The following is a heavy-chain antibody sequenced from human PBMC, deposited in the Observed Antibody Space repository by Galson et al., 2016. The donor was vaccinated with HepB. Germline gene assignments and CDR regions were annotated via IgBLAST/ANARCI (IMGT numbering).Heavy chain of an antibody. D-gene: IGHD5-18*01. J-gene: IGHJ4*02. Sequence: SLRLSCAASGFTFSSYEMHWVRQAPGKGLEWVSYISSSGGMIFYADSVRGRFTISRDHAENSLSPQMDSLRPEDTGVYFCVRDSGGYRDGPQYYLDYWGQGVLVTVSS. CDR1: GFTFSSYE. CDR3: VRDSGGYRDGPQYYLDY. V-gene: IGHV3-48*03. CDR2: ISSSGGMI.